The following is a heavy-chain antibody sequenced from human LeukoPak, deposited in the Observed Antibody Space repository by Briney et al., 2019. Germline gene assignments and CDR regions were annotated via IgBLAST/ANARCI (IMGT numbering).Heavy chain of an antibody. CDR1: SGSFSGYY. V-gene: IGHV4-34*01. J-gene: IGHJ4*02. CDR3: ARGPVVDTKRLYDY. Sequence: PSETLSLTCAVYSGSFSGYYWSWIRQPPGKGLEWIGEINHSGSTNYNPSLKSRVTISVDTSKNQFSLKLSSVTAADTAVYYCARGPVVDTKRLYDYWGQGTLVTVSS. D-gene: IGHD2-2*01. CDR2: INHSGST.